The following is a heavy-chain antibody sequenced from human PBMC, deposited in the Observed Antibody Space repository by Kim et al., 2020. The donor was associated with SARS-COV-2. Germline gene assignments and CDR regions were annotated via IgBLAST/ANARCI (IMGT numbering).Heavy chain of an antibody. J-gene: IGHJ4*02. CDR3: ARDGVMTAIPDY. D-gene: IGHD2-21*01. CDR1: GASISSAY. V-gene: IGHV4-59*01. CDR2: IHYSGAT. Sequence: SETLSLTCTVSGASISSAYWSWIRQSPGKGLEWIGFIHYSGATKDNPSLNSRVTMSLDTSKSDFSLKLTSVTAADTAVYYCARDGVMTAIPDYWGQGTLV.